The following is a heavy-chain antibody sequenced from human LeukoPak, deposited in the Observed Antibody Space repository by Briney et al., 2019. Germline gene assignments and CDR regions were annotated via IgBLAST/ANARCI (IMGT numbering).Heavy chain of an antibody. CDR1: GFTFSSYG. D-gene: IGHD3-3*01. CDR2: IRYDGSNK. V-gene: IGHV3-30*02. Sequence: PGGSLRLSCAASGFTFSSYGMHWVRQAPGKGLEWAAFIRYDGSNKYYADSVKGRFTISRDNSKNTLYLQMNSLRAEDTAVYYCAKDPGGYYSDYYYYYYMDVWGKGTTVTVSS. J-gene: IGHJ6*03. CDR3: AKDPGGYYSDYYYYYYMDV.